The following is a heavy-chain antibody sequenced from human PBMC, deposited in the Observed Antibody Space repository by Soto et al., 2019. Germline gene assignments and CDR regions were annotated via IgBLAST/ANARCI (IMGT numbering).Heavy chain of an antibody. Sequence: GGSLRLSCAASGFTFSNYAMSWVRQAPGKGLEWVSVISGGGGTTFDADSVKGRFTISRDNSKNTLYLQMNSLRAEDTAVYYCAKDRPSGYCANGVCSGHWFDPWGQGTLVTVSS. CDR1: GFTFSNYA. D-gene: IGHD2-8*01. CDR3: AKDRPSGYCANGVCSGHWFDP. CDR2: ISGGGGTT. V-gene: IGHV3-23*01. J-gene: IGHJ5*02.